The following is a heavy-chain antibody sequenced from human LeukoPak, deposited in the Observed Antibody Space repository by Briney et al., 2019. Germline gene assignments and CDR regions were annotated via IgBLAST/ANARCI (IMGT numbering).Heavy chain of an antibody. CDR2: ISYSGST. V-gene: IGHV4-59*01. J-gene: IGHJ6*03. CDR3: ARSLILVRGIIYFFYYYMDV. CDR1: GDSISSYH. Sequence: SETLSLTCTVSGDSISSYHWTWIRQSPGKGLEWIGYISYSGSTNSNPSLKSRVTMSVDTSKNQFSLKLNSVTAADTAVYYCARSLILVRGIIYFFYYYMDVWGKGTTVTVSS. D-gene: IGHD3-10*01.